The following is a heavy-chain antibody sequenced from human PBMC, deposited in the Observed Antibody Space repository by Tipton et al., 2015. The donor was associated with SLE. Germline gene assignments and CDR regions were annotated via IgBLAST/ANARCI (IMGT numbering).Heavy chain of an antibody. Sequence: SLRLSCAASGFTFSSYGMSWVRQAPGKGLEWVSTISGTGRISFYADSVKGRFTISRDNSRNTLYLQMNSLRAEDTAVYFCAKDYYYDTSGYYPLHAFDVWGQGTMVTVSS. CDR2: ISGTGRIS. D-gene: IGHD3-22*01. V-gene: IGHV3-23*01. CDR3: AKDYYYDTSGYYPLHAFDV. J-gene: IGHJ3*01. CDR1: GFTFSSYG.